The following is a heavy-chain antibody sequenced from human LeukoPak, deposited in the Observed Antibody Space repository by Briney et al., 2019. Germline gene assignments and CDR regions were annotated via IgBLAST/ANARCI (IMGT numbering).Heavy chain of an antibody. CDR2: ISGSGGST. CDR1: GFTFSSYW. D-gene: IGHD2-2*01. CDR3: AKRYCSSTSCSSGIFYYYYYYMDV. Sequence: GGSLRLSCAASGFTFSSYWMSWVRQAPGKGLEWVSAISGSGGSTYYADSVKGRFTISRDNSKNTLYLQMNSLRAEDTAVYYCAKRYCSSTSCSSGIFYYYYYYMDVWGKGTTVTVSS. V-gene: IGHV3-23*01. J-gene: IGHJ6*03.